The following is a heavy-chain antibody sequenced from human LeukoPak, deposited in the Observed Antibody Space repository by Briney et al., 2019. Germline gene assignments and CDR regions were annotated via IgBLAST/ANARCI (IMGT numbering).Heavy chain of an antibody. CDR1: GFTFSSYG. J-gene: IGHJ3*02. Sequence: PGGSLRLSCAASGFTFSSYGMHWVRQAPGKGLEWVAVIWYDGSNKYYADSVKGRFTISRDNSKNTLYLQMNSLRAEDTAVYYCAGGSGYSSSWYHDAFDIWGQGTMVTVSS. D-gene: IGHD6-13*01. V-gene: IGHV3-33*01. CDR2: IWYDGSNK. CDR3: AGGSGYSSSWYHDAFDI.